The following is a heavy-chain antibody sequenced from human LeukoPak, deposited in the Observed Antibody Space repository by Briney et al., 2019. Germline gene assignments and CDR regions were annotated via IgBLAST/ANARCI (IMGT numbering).Heavy chain of an antibody. V-gene: IGHV3-23*01. CDR1: GFTFSSYA. Sequence: PGGSLRVSCAASGFTFSSYAMSWVRQAPGKGLEWVSAISGSGGSTYYADSVKGRFTISRDNSKNTLYLQMNSLRAEDTAVYYCAKDGGSYGSGSYYNYYYYYMDVWGKGTTVTVSS. CDR2: ISGSGGST. J-gene: IGHJ6*03. CDR3: AKDGGSYGSGSYYNYYYYYMDV. D-gene: IGHD3-10*01.